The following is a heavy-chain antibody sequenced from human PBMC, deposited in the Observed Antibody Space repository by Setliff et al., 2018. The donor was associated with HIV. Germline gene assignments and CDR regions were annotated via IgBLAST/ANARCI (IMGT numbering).Heavy chain of an antibody. D-gene: IGHD3-22*01. CDR2: VTHSGST. CDR3: ARGVPPDLYYDSSHGYDAFDI. CDR1: GGSLSGFY. Sequence: SETLSLTCAVYGGSLSGFYWTFIRQSPGKGLEWIGEVTHSGSTTYDPSLKSRITISVDTSKNQFSLKLTSVTAADMGVYYCARGVPPDLYYDSSHGYDAFDIWGQGTMVTVSS. V-gene: IGHV4-34*01. J-gene: IGHJ3*02.